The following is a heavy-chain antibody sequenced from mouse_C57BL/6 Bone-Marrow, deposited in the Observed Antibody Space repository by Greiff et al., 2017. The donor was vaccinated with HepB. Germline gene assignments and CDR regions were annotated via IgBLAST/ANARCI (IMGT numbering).Heavy chain of an antibody. CDR1: GYTFTSYN. CDR3: ARSYDYDQTAWFAY. J-gene: IGHJ3*01. V-gene: IGHV1-12*01. D-gene: IGHD2-4*01. CDR2: IYPGNGDT. Sequence: LQQSGAELVRPGASVKMSCKASGYTFTSYNMHWVKQTPRQGLEWIGAIYPGNGDTSYNQKFKGKATLTVDKSSSTAYMQLSSLTSEDSAVYFCARSYDYDQTAWFAYWGQGTLVTVSA.